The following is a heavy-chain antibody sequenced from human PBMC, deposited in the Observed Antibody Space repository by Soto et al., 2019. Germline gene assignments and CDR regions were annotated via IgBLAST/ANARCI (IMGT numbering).Heavy chain of an antibody. CDR3: ARGLSSSYVVYYYYYGMDV. CDR2: ISAYNGNT. Sequence: QVQLVQSGAEVKKPGASVKVSCKASGYTFTSYGISWVRQAPGQGLEWVGWISAYNGNTNYAQKLQGRDTMTTDTSTSTAYMELRSLRSDDTAVYYCARGLSSSYVVYYYYYGMDVWGQGTTVTVSS. CDR1: GYTFTSYG. D-gene: IGHD6-6*01. V-gene: IGHV1-18*04. J-gene: IGHJ6*02.